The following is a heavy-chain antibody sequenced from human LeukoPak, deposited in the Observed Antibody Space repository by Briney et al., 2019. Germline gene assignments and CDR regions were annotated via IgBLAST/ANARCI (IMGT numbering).Heavy chain of an antibody. D-gene: IGHD4-17*01. CDR1: GGSISSGGYS. V-gene: IGHV4-30-2*01. Sequence: SETLSLTCAVSGGSISSGGYSWSWIRQPPGKGLEWIGYIYHSGSTNYNPSLKSRVTISVDTSKNQFSLKLSSVTAADTAVYYCARDARRGTTVTTAWYFDYWGQGTLVTVSS. J-gene: IGHJ4*02. CDR3: ARDARRGTTVTTAWYFDY. CDR2: IYHSGST.